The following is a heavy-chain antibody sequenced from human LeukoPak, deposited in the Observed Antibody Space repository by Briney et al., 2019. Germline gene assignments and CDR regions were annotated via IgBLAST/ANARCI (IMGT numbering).Heavy chain of an antibody. D-gene: IGHD2-2*01. V-gene: IGHV3-23*01. CDR1: GFTFSSYS. Sequence: GGSLRLSCAASGFTFSSYSMNWVRQAPGKGLEWVSAISGSGGSTYYADSVKGRFTISRDNSKNTLYLQMNSLRAEDTAVYYCAKDDQVNWFDPWGQGTLVTVSS. CDR3: AKDDQVNWFDP. J-gene: IGHJ5*02. CDR2: ISGSGGST.